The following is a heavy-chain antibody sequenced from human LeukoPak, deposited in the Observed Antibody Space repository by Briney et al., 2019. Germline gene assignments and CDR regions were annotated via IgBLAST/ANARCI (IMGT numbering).Heavy chain of an antibody. V-gene: IGHV3-7*01. Sequence: PGGSLRLSCAASGFTFSSYWMSWVRQAPGKGLEWVANIKPDGSEKYYADSVKGRFTISRDNSKNTLYLQMNSLRAEDTAVYYCARSNYGYYYDSSAVGYYFDYWGQGTLVTVSS. J-gene: IGHJ4*02. CDR2: IKPDGSEK. CDR3: ARSNYGYYYDSSAVGYYFDY. CDR1: GFTFSSYW. D-gene: IGHD3-22*01.